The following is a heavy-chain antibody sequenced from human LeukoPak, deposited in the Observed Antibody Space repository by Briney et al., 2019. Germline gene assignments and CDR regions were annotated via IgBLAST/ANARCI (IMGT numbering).Heavy chain of an antibody. V-gene: IGHV3-74*01. D-gene: IGHD2-2*02. CDR3: ARDPIPRLFGPSNWFDP. Sequence: GGSLRLSCAASGFTFSSYWMHWVRQAPGKGLVWVSRINSDGSSTSYADSVKGRFTISRDNAKNTLYLQMNSLRAEDTAVYYCARDPIPRLFGPSNWFDPWGQGTLVTVSS. J-gene: IGHJ5*02. CDR1: GFTFSSYW. CDR2: INSDGSST.